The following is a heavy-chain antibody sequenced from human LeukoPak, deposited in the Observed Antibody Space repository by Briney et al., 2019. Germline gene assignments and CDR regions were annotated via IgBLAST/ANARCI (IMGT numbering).Heavy chain of an antibody. V-gene: IGHV4-59*08. CDR2: IYYSGST. D-gene: IGHD6-13*01. CDR1: GGSISSYY. Sequence: SEALSLTCTVSGGSISSYYWSWIRQPPGKGLEWIGYIYYSGSTYYNPSLKSRVTISVDTSKNQFSLKLSSVTAADTAVYYCASGRSRYWGQGTLVTVSS. J-gene: IGHJ4*02. CDR3: ASGRSRY.